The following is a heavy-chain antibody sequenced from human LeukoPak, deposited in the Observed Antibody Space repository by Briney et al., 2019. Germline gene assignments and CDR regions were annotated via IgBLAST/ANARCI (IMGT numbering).Heavy chain of an antibody. J-gene: IGHJ3*02. CDR1: GYTFTIYG. V-gene: IGHV1-18*01. CDR2: ISAKNGKK. D-gene: IGHD2-2*01. Sequence: ASVTVSSRASGYTFTIYGISWVGQAPGKGVEGMGWISAKNGKKNYKKKLQGRGTMTTDTSTITAYMELRSLRSDDTAVYYCARAYCSSTSCYAFEAFDIWGQGTMVTVSS. CDR3: ARAYCSSTSCYAFEAFDI.